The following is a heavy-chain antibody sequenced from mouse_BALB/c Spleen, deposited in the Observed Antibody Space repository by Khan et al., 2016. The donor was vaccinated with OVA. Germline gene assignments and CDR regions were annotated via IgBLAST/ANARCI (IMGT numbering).Heavy chain of an antibody. CDR3: ARGNFYGTTSYVDY. D-gene: IGHD1-1*01. CDR2: IYPGNGNA. J-gene: IGHJ2*01. V-gene: IGHV1-87*01. Sequence: VQLQESGAELARPGASVKLSCKASGYTFSSYWMQWVKQRPGQGLEWIGTIYPGNGNARYTQKFMGKATLTADTSSSTASMQLSSLTSEDSAVYYCARGNFYGTTSYVDYWGQGTTLTVS. CDR1: GYTFSSYW.